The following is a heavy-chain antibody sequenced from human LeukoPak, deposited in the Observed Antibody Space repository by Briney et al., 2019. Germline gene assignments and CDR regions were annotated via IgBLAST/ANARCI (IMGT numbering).Heavy chain of an antibody. V-gene: IGHV1-69*06. CDR1: GGTFSSYA. J-gene: IGHJ4*02. Sequence: SVKVSCKASGGTFSSYAVSWVRLTPGQGLEWLGGIIPVFGTTTYAQKFQAKVTMTADKSTNTAYLEISSLTSDDTAVYYCARCSPGDSSNFYAVLQYGGQGTQVTVST. CDR3: ARCSPGDSSNFYAVLQY. D-gene: IGHD3-22*01. CDR2: IIPVFGTT.